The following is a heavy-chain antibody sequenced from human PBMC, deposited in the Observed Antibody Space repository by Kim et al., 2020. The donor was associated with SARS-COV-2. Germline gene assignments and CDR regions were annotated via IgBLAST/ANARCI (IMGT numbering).Heavy chain of an antibody. V-gene: IGHV1-24*01. CDR3: ATDQNVVEPDGVGEIDYYYHGMDV. Sequence: ASVKVSCKVSGYTLTESSIHWVRQAPGKGLEWMGGFDPQEDKTIYAQKFQGRVTMTEDTSTDTAYMELSSLRSEDTAVYYCATDQNVVEPDGVGEIDYYYHGMDVWGQGTTVTVSS. CDR1: GYTLTESS. CDR2: FDPQEDKT. D-gene: IGHD2-2*01. J-gene: IGHJ6*02.